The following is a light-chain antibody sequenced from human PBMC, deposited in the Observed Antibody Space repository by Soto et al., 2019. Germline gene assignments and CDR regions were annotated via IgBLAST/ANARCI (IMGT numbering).Light chain of an antibody. CDR2: GAS. J-gene: IGKJ1*01. V-gene: IGKV3-20*01. CDR1: QSVSSSY. CDR3: QQYGSSRT. Sequence: EIVMTQYPGTLSLSPGERATLSCRASQSVSSSYLAWYQQKPGQAPRLLIYGASSRATGIPDRFSGSGSGTDFTLTISRLEPEDFAVYYCQQYGSSRTFGQGTKVDI.